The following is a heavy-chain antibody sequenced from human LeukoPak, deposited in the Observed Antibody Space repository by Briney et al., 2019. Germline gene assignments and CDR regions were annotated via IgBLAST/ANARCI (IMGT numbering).Heavy chain of an antibody. CDR2: IMPMFGTA. D-gene: IGHD2-2*01. Sequence: ASVKVSCKASGGTFSSYDISWVRQAPGQGLEWMGGIMPMFGTANYAQKFQGRVTITADKSTSTAYMELSSLRSEDTAVYYCASGRTDIVVVPATLRYYYFDYWGQGTLVTVSS. J-gene: IGHJ4*02. CDR1: GGTFSSYD. CDR3: ASGRTDIVVVPATLRYYYFDY. V-gene: IGHV1-69*06.